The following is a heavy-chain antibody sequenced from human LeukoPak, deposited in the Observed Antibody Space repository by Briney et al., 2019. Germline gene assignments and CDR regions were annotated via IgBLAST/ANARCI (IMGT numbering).Heavy chain of an antibody. CDR1: GYSISSGYY. D-gene: IGHD3-3*01. CDR3: ATGWSGYYWTT. J-gene: IGHJ5*02. Sequence: PSETLSLTCSVSGYSISSGYYWGWIRQPPGQGLEWIGSIYHSGSTYYNTSLKSRVTISADTSKNQFSLKLNSVTAADTAVYYCATGWSGYYWTTWGQGTLVAVSS. V-gene: IGHV4-38-2*02. CDR2: IYHSGST.